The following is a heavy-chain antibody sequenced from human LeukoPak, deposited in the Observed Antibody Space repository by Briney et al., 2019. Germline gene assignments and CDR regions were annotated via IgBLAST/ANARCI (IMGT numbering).Heavy chain of an antibody. CDR1: GYTFTSYD. D-gene: IGHD2-15*01. J-gene: IGHJ4*02. CDR2: INTNTGNP. CDR3: ARAELPCSGSSCFSY. V-gene: IGHV7-4-1*02. Sequence: ASVKVSCKASGYTFTSYDINWVRQATGQGLEWMGWINTNTGNPTYAQGFTGRFVFSLDTSVSTAYLQISSLRAEDTAVYYCARAELPCSGSSCFSYWGQGTLVTVSS.